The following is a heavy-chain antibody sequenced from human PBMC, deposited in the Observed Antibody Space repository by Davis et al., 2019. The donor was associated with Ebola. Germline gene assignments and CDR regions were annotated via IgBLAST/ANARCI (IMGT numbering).Heavy chain of an antibody. D-gene: IGHD5-12*01. V-gene: IGHV4-39*01. Sequence: GSLRLSCTVSGASISANDYYWGWIRQPPGKGLEWIGTIYYSGSIDYNPSLESRVTISADTSKNQFSLKLTSVTAADTAVYYCASGGYSGYDGYFDDWGQGTLVTVSS. CDR2: IYYSGSI. J-gene: IGHJ4*02. CDR3: ASGGYSGYDGYFDD. CDR1: GASISANDYY.